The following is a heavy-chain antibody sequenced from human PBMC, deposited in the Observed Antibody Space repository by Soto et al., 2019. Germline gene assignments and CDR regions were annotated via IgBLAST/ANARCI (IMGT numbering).Heavy chain of an antibody. D-gene: IGHD3-3*01. V-gene: IGHV3-9*01. CDR1: GFTFDDYA. Sequence: EVQLVESGGGLVQPGRSLRLSCAASGFTFDDYATHWVRQAPGKGLEWVSGISWNSGSIGYADSVKGRFTISRDNAKNSLYLQMNSLRAEDTALYYCAKDSSFTIFGVVKNDYWGQGTLVTVSS. J-gene: IGHJ4*02. CDR2: ISWNSGSI. CDR3: AKDSSFTIFGVVKNDY.